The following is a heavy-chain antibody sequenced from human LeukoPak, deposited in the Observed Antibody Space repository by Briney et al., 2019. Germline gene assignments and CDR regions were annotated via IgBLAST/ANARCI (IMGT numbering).Heavy chain of an antibody. D-gene: IGHD3-10*01. CDR2: IYTSGST. Sequence: SETLSLTCTVSGGSISSYYWSWIRQPAGKGLEWIGRIYTSGSTNYNPSLKSRVTMSVDTSKNQFSLKLSSVTAADTAVYYCARVAITMVRGVIGWFDPWGLGTLVTVSS. CDR1: GGSISSYY. J-gene: IGHJ5*02. V-gene: IGHV4-4*07. CDR3: ARVAITMVRGVIGWFDP.